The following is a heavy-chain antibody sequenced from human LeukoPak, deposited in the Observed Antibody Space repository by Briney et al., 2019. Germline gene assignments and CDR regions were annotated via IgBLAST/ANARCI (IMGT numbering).Heavy chain of an antibody. D-gene: IGHD2/OR15-2a*01. CDR2: ISASPYI. CDR3: ARGGLSGQRTDLFDI. J-gene: IGHJ3*02. Sequence: GGSLGLSCAASGFTFSSYSMNWARQAPGKGLEWVSSISASPYIYYADSVKGRFTISRDDSKSSLYLQMNSLRAEDTALYYCARGGLSGQRTDLFDIWGQGTMVTVSS. CDR1: GFTFSSYS. V-gene: IGHV3-21*01.